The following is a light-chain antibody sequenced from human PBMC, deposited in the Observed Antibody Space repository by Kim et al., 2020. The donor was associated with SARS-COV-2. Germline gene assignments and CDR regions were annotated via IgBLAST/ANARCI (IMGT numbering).Light chain of an antibody. V-gene: IGLV3-21*04. CDR2: YDS. Sequence: APGKTARITCGGSNIGSNSLPWYQQKPGQAPVLVIYYDSDRPSGIPERFSGSNSGNTATLTISRVEAGDEADYYCQVWDSSSDHVVFGGGTQLTVL. CDR1: NIGSNS. CDR3: QVWDSSSDHVV. J-gene: IGLJ2*01.